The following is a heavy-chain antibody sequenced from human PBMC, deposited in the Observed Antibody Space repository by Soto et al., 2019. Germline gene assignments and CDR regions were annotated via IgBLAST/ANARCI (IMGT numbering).Heavy chain of an antibody. V-gene: IGHV3-9*01. J-gene: IGHJ3*02. Sequence: EVQLVESGGGLVQPGRSLRLSCAASGFTFDDYAMHWVRQAPGKGLEWVSGISWNSGSIGYADSVKGRFTISRDNAENSLYLQMNSLRAEDTALYYCAKGRLGYCSGGSCYPYDAFDIWGQGTMVTVSS. CDR2: ISWNSGSI. D-gene: IGHD2-15*01. CDR1: GFTFDDYA. CDR3: AKGRLGYCSGGSCYPYDAFDI.